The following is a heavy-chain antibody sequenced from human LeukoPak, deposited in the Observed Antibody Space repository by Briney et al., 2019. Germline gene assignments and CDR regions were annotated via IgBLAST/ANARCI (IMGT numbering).Heavy chain of an antibody. V-gene: IGHV3-74*01. CDR3: AKVASGSYYNWPFDY. J-gene: IGHJ4*02. CDR1: GFTFSSYW. CDR2: INSDGSST. D-gene: IGHD1-26*01. Sequence: PGGSLRLSCAASGFTFSSYWMHWVRQAPGKGLVWVSRINSDGSSTYYAGSVKGRFTVSRDNSKNTLYLQMNSLRAEDTAVYYCAKVASGSYYNWPFDYWGQGTLVTVSS.